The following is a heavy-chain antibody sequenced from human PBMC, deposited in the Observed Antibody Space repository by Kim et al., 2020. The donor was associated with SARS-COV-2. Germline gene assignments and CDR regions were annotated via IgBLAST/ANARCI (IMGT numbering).Heavy chain of an antibody. CDR3: AKDFWFGEVGY. V-gene: IGHV3-23*01. J-gene: IGHJ4*02. D-gene: IGHD3-10*01. Sequence: YKAKSMQGGFTVSSDNSKNPLYLQMTSLRVEDSAVYYCAKDFWFGEVGYWGQGTLVTVSS.